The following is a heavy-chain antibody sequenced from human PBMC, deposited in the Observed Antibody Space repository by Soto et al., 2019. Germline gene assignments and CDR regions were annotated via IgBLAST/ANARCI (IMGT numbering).Heavy chain of an antibody. D-gene: IGHD5-12*01. J-gene: IGHJ4*02. CDR3: APPWDIVATIVLGGFDY. Sequence: GGSLRLSCAASGFTFSSYAMSWVRQAPGKGLEWVSAISGSGGSTYYADSVKGRFTISRDNSKNTLYLQMNSLRAEDTAVYYCAPPWDIVATIVLGGFDYWGQGTLVTVSS. V-gene: IGHV3-23*01. CDR2: ISGSGGST. CDR1: GFTFSSYA.